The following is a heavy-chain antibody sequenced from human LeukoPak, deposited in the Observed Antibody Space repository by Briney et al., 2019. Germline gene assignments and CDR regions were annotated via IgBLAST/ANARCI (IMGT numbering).Heavy chain of an antibody. CDR2: IGASGEST. V-gene: IGHV3-23*01. CDR1: GFTFSVAA. D-gene: IGHD5-24*01. J-gene: IGHJ3*01. CDR3: AKDIQLST. Sequence: GGSLRLSCAASGFTFSVAAMAWVRQAPGKGLEWVSLIGASGESTYYADSVKGRFTISRDNSKNTLSLQMNSLRVEDTAMYFCAKDIQLSTWGLGTMVTVSS.